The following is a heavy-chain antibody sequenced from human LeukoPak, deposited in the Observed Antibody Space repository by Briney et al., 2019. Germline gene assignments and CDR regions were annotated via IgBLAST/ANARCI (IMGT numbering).Heavy chain of an antibody. CDR3: AKPYGYYYYYVDV. Sequence: GGSLRLSCAASGFTLSSYAMSWVRQGPGKGLEWVSAISVSGNTYHADSVKGRFTISRDSSKNTLYLQMNSLRDEDTAVYYCAKPYGYYYYYVDVWGKGTTVTVSS. CDR1: GFTLSSYA. J-gene: IGHJ6*03. V-gene: IGHV3-23*01. D-gene: IGHD4-17*01. CDR2: ISVSGNT.